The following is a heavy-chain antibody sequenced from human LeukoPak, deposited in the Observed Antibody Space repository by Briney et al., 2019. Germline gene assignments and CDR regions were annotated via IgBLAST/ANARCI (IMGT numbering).Heavy chain of an antibody. Sequence: PSETLSLTCTVSGGSISSYYWSWIRQPPGKGLEWIGYIYYSGSTNYNPSLKSRVTISVDTSKNQFSLKLSSVTAADTAMYYCAKSNGYGLIDYWGQGTLVTVSS. CDR1: GGSISSYY. J-gene: IGHJ4*02. CDR2: IYYSGST. V-gene: IGHV4-59*08. D-gene: IGHD5-12*01. CDR3: AKSNGYGLIDY.